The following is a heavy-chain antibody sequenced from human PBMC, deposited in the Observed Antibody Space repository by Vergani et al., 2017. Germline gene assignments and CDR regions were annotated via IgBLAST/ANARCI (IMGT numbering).Heavy chain of an antibody. V-gene: IGHV4-31*03. J-gene: IGHJ2*01. Sequence: QLQLQESGPGLVKPSETLSLTCTVSGGSISSSSYYWGWIRQHPGKGLEWIGYIYYSGSTYYNPSLKSRVTISVDTSKNQFSLKLSSVTAADTAVYYCAMVVAARGGVFDLWGRGTLVTVSS. CDR3: AMVVAARGGVFDL. CDR1: GGSISSSSYY. CDR2: IYYSGST. D-gene: IGHD2-15*01.